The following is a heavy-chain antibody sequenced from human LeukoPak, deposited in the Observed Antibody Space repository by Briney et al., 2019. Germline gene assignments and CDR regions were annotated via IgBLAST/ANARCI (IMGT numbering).Heavy chain of an antibody. J-gene: IGHJ4*02. Sequence: GGSLRLSCAASGFTFSNAWMSWVRQAPGKGLEWVGRIKSKTDGGTTDYAAPVKGRFTISRDDSKNTLYLQMNSLKTEDTAVYYCTTEVVLEPAVFFSNYGGKEPLATVPS. V-gene: IGHV3-15*01. CDR3: TTEVVLEPAVFFSNY. CDR2: IKSKTDGGTT. CDR1: GFTFSNAW. D-gene: IGHD2-2*01.